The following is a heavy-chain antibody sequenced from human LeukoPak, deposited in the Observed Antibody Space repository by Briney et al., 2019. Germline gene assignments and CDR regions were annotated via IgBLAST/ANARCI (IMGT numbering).Heavy chain of an antibody. Sequence: GESLKISCKASGYIFTNCWIGWVRQMPGKGLEWMAIIYPANSDTRYSPSFQGQVTISADKSISTAYLQWSSLKASDTAMYYCARPACSSTSCYLYFQYWGQGTLVTVSS. CDR1: GYIFTNCW. CDR2: IYPANSDT. CDR3: ARPACSSTSCYLYFQY. V-gene: IGHV5-51*01. J-gene: IGHJ1*01. D-gene: IGHD2-2*01.